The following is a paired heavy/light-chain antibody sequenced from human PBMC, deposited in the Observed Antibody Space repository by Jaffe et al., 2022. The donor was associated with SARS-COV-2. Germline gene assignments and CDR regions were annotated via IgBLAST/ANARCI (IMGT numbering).Heavy chain of an antibody. CDR2: IYSSGSASGSA. CDR1: GGSISSGTYY. D-gene: IGHD1-26*01. J-gene: IGHJ6*02. CDR3: ARVGPNSGYGMDV. Sequence: QVQLQASGPGLVKPSQTLSLSCTVSGGSISSGTYYWSWIRQPAGKGLEWIGRIYSSGSASGSANYNPSLNSRVTISIDRSKNQFSLKLSSVTAADTAVYYCARVGPNSGYGMDVWGQGTTVTVSS. V-gene: IGHV4-61*02.
Light chain of an antibody. CDR2: AAS. J-gene: IGKJ3*01. Sequence: DIQMTQSPSSLSASVGDRVTITCRASQGISNYLAWYQQKPGKVPKLLISAASTLQSGVPSRFSGSGSGTDFTLTISSLQPEDVATYYCQKYNSAPFTFGPGTKVDIK. V-gene: IGKV1-27*01. CDR1: QGISNY. CDR3: QKYNSAPFT.